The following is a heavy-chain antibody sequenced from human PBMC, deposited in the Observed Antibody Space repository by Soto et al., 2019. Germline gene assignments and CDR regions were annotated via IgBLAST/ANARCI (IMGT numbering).Heavy chain of an antibody. Sequence: ASVKVSCKASGYTFTSYGISWVRQAPGQGLEWMGWISAYNGNTNYAQKLQGRVTMTTDTSTSTAYMELRSLRSDDTAVYYCARVRAYDILTGYYAPTTLDYWGQGTLVTVSS. CDR3: ARVRAYDILTGYYAPTTLDY. CDR2: ISAYNGNT. D-gene: IGHD3-9*01. J-gene: IGHJ4*02. V-gene: IGHV1-18*01. CDR1: GYTFTSYG.